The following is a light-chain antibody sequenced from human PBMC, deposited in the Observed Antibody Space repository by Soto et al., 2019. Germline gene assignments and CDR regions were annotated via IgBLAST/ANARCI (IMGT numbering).Light chain of an antibody. J-gene: IGLJ1*01. Sequence: QSALTQPPSASGSPGQSVTISCTGTDNDIGIYNFVSWYQQSPGEAPKLIIYDVSRRPSGVPGRFSGSKSGNTASLTVTGLQAEDEADYYCSSYAGNNNLVFGSGTKVTVL. CDR1: DNDIGIYNF. CDR3: SSYAGNNNLV. CDR2: DVS. V-gene: IGLV2-8*01.